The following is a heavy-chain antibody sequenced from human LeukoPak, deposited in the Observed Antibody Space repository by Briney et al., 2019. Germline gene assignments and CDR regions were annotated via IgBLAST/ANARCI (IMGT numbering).Heavy chain of an antibody. Sequence: SETLSLTCTVSGGSISGYYWSWIRQPPGKGLEWIGNIYYSGSTNYNPSLKSRVTISVDTSKKQFSLKLSSVTAADTAVYYCARGGYNIWEYYFGYWGQGTLVTVSS. CDR1: GGSISGYY. D-gene: IGHD5-24*01. J-gene: IGHJ4*02. CDR3: ARGGYNIWEYYFGY. CDR2: IYYSGST. V-gene: IGHV4-59*01.